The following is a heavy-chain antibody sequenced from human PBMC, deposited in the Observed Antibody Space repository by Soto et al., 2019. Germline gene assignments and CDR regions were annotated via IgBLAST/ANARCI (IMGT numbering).Heavy chain of an antibody. J-gene: IGHJ5*02. V-gene: IGHV3-15*07. D-gene: IGHD2-21*01. CDR3: AADLGRPYDSNHWFDT. Sequence: EVQLVESGGDLVKPGWSLRLSCAASGFIFSHAWFHWVRQPPGKGLELVGRVKNNGGATDYALSVKGRFIISRDDSKDMGYRQRSSLRTDYTAINYRAADLGRPYDSNHWFDTRGQGTLVIVFS. CDR2: VKNNGGAT. CDR1: GFIFSHAW.